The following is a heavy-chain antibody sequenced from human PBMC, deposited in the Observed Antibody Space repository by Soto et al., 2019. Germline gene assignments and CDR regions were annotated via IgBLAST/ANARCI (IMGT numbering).Heavy chain of an antibody. CDR1: GYIFTGYY. J-gene: IGHJ4*02. Sequence: GASVKVSCKASGYIFTGYYMHWVRQAPGQGLEWMGWINPNRGVTNYAQKFQGRVTMTRDTSINTAYMELSRLKSDDTAVYYCASNPGPHYWGQGTLVTVSS. V-gene: IGHV1-2*02. CDR2: INPNRGVT. CDR3: ASNPGPHY.